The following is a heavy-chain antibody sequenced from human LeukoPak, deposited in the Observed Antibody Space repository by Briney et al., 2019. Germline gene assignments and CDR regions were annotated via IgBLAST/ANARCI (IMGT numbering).Heavy chain of an antibody. J-gene: IGHJ5*02. D-gene: IGHD6-13*01. CDR2: IYYSGST. CDR3: AREGSSWYGSRWFDP. CDR1: GGSISSYY. V-gene: IGHV4-59*01. Sequence: SQTLSLTCTVSGGSISSYYWSWIRQPPGKGLEWIGYIYYSGSTNYNPSLKSRVTISVDTSKNQFSLKLSSVTAADTAVYYCAREGSSWYGSRWFDPWGQGTLVTVSS.